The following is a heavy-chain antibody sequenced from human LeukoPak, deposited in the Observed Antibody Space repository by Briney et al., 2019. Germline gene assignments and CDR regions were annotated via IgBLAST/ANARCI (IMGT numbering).Heavy chain of an antibody. V-gene: IGHV3-23*01. CDR3: AKDQVWIVVGSFDY. CDR1: GFTFSNYA. Sequence: GGSLRLSCAASGFTFSNYAMSWVRQAPGKGLEWFSAISGGSGSSTYYADAVKGRFTISRDNSKTTLYLQMTSLRAEDTAVYYCAKDQVWIVVGSFDYWGQGTLVTVSS. D-gene: IGHD3-22*01. CDR2: ISGGSGSST. J-gene: IGHJ4*02.